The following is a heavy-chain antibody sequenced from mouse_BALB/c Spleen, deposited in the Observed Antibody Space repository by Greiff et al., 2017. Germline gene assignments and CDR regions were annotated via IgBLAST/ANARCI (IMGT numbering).Heavy chain of an antibody. J-gene: IGHJ1*01. CDR1: GYTFTDYA. CDR3: ARGREDWYFDV. V-gene: IGHV1S137*01. Sequence: QVQLKQSGAELVRPGVSVKISCKGSGYTFTDYAMHWVKQSHAKSLEWIGVISTYYGDASYNQKFKGKATMTVDKSSSTAYMELARLTSEDSAIYYCARGREDWYFDVWGAGTTVTVSS. CDR2: ISTYYGDA.